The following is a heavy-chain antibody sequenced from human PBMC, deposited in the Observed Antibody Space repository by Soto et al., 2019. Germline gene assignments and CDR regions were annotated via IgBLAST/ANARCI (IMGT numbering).Heavy chain of an antibody. J-gene: IGHJ6*01. Sequence: EVQLLESGGGLVQPGGSLRLSCADSGFTFSSYAINWVRQAPGKGLEWVSGISGGGGSTYYAQSVKGRFTISRDDSKRRLYLQMKRLRAEGAAVYYGAKDHSLYRGYVFYHRMGGWVLGPTETVSS. CDR1: GFTFSSYA. V-gene: IGHV3-23*01. CDR2: ISGGGGST. CDR3: AKDHSLYRGYVFYHRMGG. D-gene: IGHD5-12*01.